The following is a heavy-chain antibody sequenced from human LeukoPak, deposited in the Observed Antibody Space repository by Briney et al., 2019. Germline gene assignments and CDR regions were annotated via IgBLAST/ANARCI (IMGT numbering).Heavy chain of an antibody. V-gene: IGHV4-34*01. D-gene: IGHD1-26*01. CDR1: GGSFSGYY. CDR2: INHSGST. Sequence: SETLSLTCAVYGGSFSGYYWSWIRQPPGKGLEWIGEINHSGSTNYNPSLKSRVTISVDTSKNQFSLKLSSVTAADTAVYYCARAGYSGSPDGWYYYYYYMDVWGKGTTVTVSS. CDR3: ARAGYSGSPDGWYYYYYYMDV. J-gene: IGHJ6*03.